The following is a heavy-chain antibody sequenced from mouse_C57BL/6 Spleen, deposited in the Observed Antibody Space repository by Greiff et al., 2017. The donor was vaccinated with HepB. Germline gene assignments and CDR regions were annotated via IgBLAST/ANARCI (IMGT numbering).Heavy chain of an antibody. J-gene: IGHJ4*01. Sequence: QVQLKQSGAELVKPGASVKMSCKASGYTFTSYWITWVKQRPGQGLEWIGDIYPGSGSTNYNEKFKSKATLTVDTSSSTAYMQLSSLTSEDSAVYYCARTLHVGAMDYWGQGTSVTVSS. CDR1: GYTFTSYW. V-gene: IGHV1-55*01. CDR3: ARTLHVGAMDY. CDR2: IYPGSGST.